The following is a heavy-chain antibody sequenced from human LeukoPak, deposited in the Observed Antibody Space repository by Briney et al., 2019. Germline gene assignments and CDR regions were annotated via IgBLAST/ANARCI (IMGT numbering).Heavy chain of an antibody. V-gene: IGHV3-21*01. CDR3: AQLVMTTVTSTGY. Sequence: GGSLRLSCAASGFTFSSYSMNWVRQAPGKGLEWVSSISSSSSYIYYADSVKGRFTISRDNAKNSLYLQMNSLRAEDTAVYYCAQLVMTTVTSTGYWGQGTLVTVSS. D-gene: IGHD4-17*01. J-gene: IGHJ4*02. CDR1: GFTFSSYS. CDR2: ISSSSSYI.